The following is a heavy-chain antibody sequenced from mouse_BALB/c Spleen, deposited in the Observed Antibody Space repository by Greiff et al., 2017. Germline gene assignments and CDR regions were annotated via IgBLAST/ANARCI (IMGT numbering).Heavy chain of an antibody. D-gene: IGHD2-1*01. CDR1: GYSITSGYY. CDR3: ARGGGNLWDY. Sequence: VQLKESGPGLVKPSQSLSLTCSVTGYSITSGYYWNWIRQFPGNKLEWMGYISYDGSNNYNPSLKNRISITRDTSKNQFFLKLNSVTTEDTATYYCARGGGNLWDYWGQGTSVTVSS. CDR2: ISYDGSN. J-gene: IGHJ4*01. V-gene: IGHV3-6*02.